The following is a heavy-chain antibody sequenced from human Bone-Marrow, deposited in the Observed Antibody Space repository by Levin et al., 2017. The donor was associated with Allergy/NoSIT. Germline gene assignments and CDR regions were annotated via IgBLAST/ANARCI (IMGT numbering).Heavy chain of an antibody. J-gene: IGHJ5*02. CDR1: GTSISSRSW. V-gene: IGHV4/OR15-8*01. CDR3: ARVTLPGEVEVGTWFDP. CDR2: IYHTGTS. D-gene: IGHD1-1*01. Sequence: NTSETLSLTCTVSGTSISSRSWWAWVRQPPGKGLEWIGEIYHTGTSNNNPSLNSRLSISVDKSKNQFSLNLFSVSAADTAIYYCARVTLPGEVEVGTWFDPWSPGTLVTVSS.